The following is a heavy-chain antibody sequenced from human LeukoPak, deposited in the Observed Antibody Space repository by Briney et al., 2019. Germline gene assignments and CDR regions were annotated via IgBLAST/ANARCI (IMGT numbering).Heavy chain of an antibody. CDR1: GFTVTSGY. J-gene: IGHJ1*01. CDR3: TASVGAVGTYFQR. V-gene: IGHV3-66*01. CDR2: IYTAGGR. Sequence: GGSLRLSCAASGFTVTSGYVNWVRQAPGKGLEWVSVIYTAGGRVYADAVKGRFTISRDSSKNTVYLQMNSLRAEDTAVYYCTASVGAVGTYFQRWGQGTLVTVSS. D-gene: IGHD6-13*01.